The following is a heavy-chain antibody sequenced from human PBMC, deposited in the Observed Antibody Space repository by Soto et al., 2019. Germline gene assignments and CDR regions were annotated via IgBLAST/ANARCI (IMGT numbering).Heavy chain of an antibody. CDR2: IYYSGST. D-gene: IGHD2-2*01. CDR1: GGSISSSSYY. V-gene: IGHV4-39*01. CDR3: ARYPLGYCSSTSCYAHYYYMDV. Sequence: SETLSLTCTVSGGSISSSSYYWGWIRQPPGKGLEWIGSIYYSGSTYYNPSLKSRVTISVDTSKNQFSLKLSSVTAADTAVYYCARYPLGYCSSTSCYAHYYYMDVWGKGTTVTVSS. J-gene: IGHJ6*03.